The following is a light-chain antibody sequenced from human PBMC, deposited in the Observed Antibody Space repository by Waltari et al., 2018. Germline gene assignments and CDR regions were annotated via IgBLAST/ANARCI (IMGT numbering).Light chain of an antibody. V-gene: IGKV1-39*01. CDR2: SAS. CDR3: QQTYSIPYT. CDR1: QSISMY. J-gene: IGKJ2*01. Sequence: DIQMTPSPSSLSASVGDRVTITCRASQSISMYLNWYQQKPGKAPRLLIYSASRLQSGVPSRFSGSGSETDFTLTSTSLQPEDSATYFCQQTYSIPYTFGQGTKLEI.